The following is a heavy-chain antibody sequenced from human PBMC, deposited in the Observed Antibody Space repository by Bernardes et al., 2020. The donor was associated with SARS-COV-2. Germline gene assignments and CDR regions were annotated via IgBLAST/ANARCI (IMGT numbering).Heavy chain of an antibody. D-gene: IGHD3-10*01. CDR1: GGSISSGSYY. CDR3: ARESFLWFGELSYFDY. CDR2: IYTSGST. V-gene: IGHV4-61*02. J-gene: IGHJ4*02. Sequence: SETLSLTCTVSGGSISSGSYYWSWIRQLAGKGLEWIGRIYTSGSTNYNPSLKSRVTISVDTSKNQFSLKLSSVTAADTAVYYCARESFLWFGELSYFDYWGQGTLVTVSS.